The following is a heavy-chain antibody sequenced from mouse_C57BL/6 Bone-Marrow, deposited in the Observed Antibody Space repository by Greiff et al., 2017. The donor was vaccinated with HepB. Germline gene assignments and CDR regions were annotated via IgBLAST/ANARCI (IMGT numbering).Heavy chain of an antibody. V-gene: IGHV1-42*01. J-gene: IGHJ4*01. CDR3: ARSFSHYAMDY. Sequence: VQLQQSGPELVKPGASVKISCKASGYSFTGYYMNWVKQSPEKSLEWIGEINPSTGGTTYNQKFKAKATLTVDKSSSTAYMQLKSLTSEDSAVYYCARSFSHYAMDYWGQGTSVTVPS. CDR1: GYSFTGYY. CDR2: INPSTGGT.